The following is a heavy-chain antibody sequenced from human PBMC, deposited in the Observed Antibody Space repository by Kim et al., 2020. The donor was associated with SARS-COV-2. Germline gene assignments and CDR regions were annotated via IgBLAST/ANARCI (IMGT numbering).Heavy chain of an antibody. CDR1: GFTXSSYA. CDR3: ARPYSGSYFGYFDY. J-gene: IGHJ4*02. V-gene: IGHV3-30*04. CDR2: ISYDGSNK. D-gene: IGHD1-26*01. Sequence: GGSLRLSCAXSGFTXSSYAMHWVRQAPGKGLEWVAVISYDGSNKYYADSVKGRFTISRDNSKNTLYLQMNSLRAEDTAVYYCARPYSGSYFGYFDYWGQGTLVTVSS.